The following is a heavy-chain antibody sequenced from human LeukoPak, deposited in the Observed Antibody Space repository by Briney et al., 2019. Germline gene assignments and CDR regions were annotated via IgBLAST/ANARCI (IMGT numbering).Heavy chain of an antibody. Sequence: GGSLRLSCAASGFSFSLYWMIWVRQAPGKGLEYVSGISSNGGTTVYANSVKGRFTISRDNSKNTLYLQMGSLRAEDMAVYYCARDGVATNDCWGQGTLVTVSS. J-gene: IGHJ4*02. D-gene: IGHD5-24*01. CDR3: ARDGVATNDC. CDR2: ISSNGGTT. CDR1: GFSFSLYW. V-gene: IGHV3-64*01.